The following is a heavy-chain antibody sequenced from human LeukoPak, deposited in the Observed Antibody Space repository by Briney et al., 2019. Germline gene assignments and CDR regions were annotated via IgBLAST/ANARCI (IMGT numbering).Heavy chain of an antibody. D-gene: IGHD2-15*01. Sequence: SETLSLTCAVYGGSFSAYYWSWIRQPPGKGLEWIGEINHSGSTNYNPSLKSRVAISADTSKNQFSLKLSSVTAADTAVYYCARLYCSGGGCYASFDYWSQGTLVTVSS. V-gene: IGHV4-34*01. J-gene: IGHJ4*02. CDR1: GGSFSAYY. CDR3: ARLYCSGGGCYASFDY. CDR2: INHSGST.